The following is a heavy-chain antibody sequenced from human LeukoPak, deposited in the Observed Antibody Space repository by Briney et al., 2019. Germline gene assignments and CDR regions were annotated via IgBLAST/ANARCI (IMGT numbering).Heavy chain of an antibody. V-gene: IGHV3-21*01. D-gene: IGHD4-17*01. CDR3: ARTMTTVTTAGPDY. CDR2: ISGSGGRT. Sequence: PGGSLRLSCAASGFTFSSYGMSWVRQAPGKGLEWVSAISGSGGRTYYADSVKGRFTISRDNAKNSLYLQMNSLRAEDTAVYYCARTMTTVTTAGPDYWGQGTLVTVSS. CDR1: GFTFSSYG. J-gene: IGHJ4*02.